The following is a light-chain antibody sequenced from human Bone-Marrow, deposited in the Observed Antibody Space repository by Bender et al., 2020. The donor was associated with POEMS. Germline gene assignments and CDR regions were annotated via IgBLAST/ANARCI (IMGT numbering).Light chain of an antibody. J-gene: IGLJ2*01. Sequence: SYELTQPPSVSVSPGQTARITCSGDALPRKYAHWYQQKSGQAPVLVIYEDTRRPSGVPERFPGSTSGTLATLSISGAQVEDEADYYCYATDSSGDHRVFGGGTKLTVL. V-gene: IGLV3-10*01. CDR1: ALPRKY. CDR3: YATDSSGDHRV. CDR2: EDT.